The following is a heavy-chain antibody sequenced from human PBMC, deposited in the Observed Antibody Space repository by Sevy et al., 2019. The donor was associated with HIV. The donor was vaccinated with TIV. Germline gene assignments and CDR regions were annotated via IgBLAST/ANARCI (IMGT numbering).Heavy chain of an antibody. D-gene: IGHD6-19*01. Sequence: SETLSLTCTVSGGSISRSSYYWGWIRQPPGKRLEWIGSIYSTGSTSYNPSLKSRVTLSADTSKNQFSLKLDSVSAADTAVYYCATPRGSDWYEGTGGYFDLWGRGALVTVSS. V-gene: IGHV4-39*01. J-gene: IGHJ2*01. CDR1: GGSISRSSYY. CDR3: ATPRGSDWYEGTGGYFDL. CDR2: IYSTGST.